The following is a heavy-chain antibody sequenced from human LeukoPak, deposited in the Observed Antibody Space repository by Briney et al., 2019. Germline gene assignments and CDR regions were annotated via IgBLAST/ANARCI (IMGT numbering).Heavy chain of an antibody. D-gene: IGHD3-16*01. CDR3: ARATDDEFYLYYGMDV. CDR2: ISQSGST. CDR1: GGSFSGYY. Sequence: PSETLSLTCAVYGGSFSGYYWSWIRQPPGRGLEWFGEISQSGSTNYNPSLKSRITMSVDTSKNQFSLQLRSMTAADTAVYFCARATDDEFYLYYGMDVWGQGTTVTVSS. J-gene: IGHJ6*02. V-gene: IGHV4-34*01.